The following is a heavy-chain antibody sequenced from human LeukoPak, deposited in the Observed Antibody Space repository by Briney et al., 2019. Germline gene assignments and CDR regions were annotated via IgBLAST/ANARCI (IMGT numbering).Heavy chain of an antibody. Sequence: PSETLSLTCAVYGGSFSGYYWSWIRQPPGKGLEWIGEINHSGSTNYNLSLKSRVTISVDTSKNQFSLKLSSVTAADTAVYYCARGRGYFDYWGQGTLVTVSS. J-gene: IGHJ4*02. V-gene: IGHV4-34*01. D-gene: IGHD3-10*01. CDR2: INHSGST. CDR1: GGSFSGYY. CDR3: ARGRGYFDY.